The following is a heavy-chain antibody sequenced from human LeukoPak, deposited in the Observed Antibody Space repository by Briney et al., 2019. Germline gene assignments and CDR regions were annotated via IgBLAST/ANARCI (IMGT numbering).Heavy chain of an antibody. D-gene: IGHD2-8*01. J-gene: IGHJ4*02. CDR2: VKEDGSKK. CDR3: AKDRTSPYPVYYFDY. V-gene: IGHV3-7*03. CDR1: GFSFSNYW. Sequence: GGSLRLSCAASGFSFSNYWMGWVRQAPGKGLEWVANVKEDGSKKYYMDSVKGRFTISKDYAKNSLYLQMNSLRAEDTAVYYCAKDRTSPYPVYYFDYWGQGTLVTVSS.